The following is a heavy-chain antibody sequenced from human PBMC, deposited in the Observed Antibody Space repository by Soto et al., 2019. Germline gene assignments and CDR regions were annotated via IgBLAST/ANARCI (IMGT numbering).Heavy chain of an antibody. V-gene: IGHV3-15*01. CDR3: LTVPIKLWPYAS. J-gene: IGHJ5*02. CDR1: GFLFSNAG. D-gene: IGHD2-2*01. CDR2: IKSQSDGAAT. Sequence: PGGSLRLSCAASGFLFSNAGVSWGRQGPGKGLEWVARIKSQSDGAATEYAAAVKGRYTTSRPESNTAVYLQMDSLTSDATTAFHCLTVPIKLWPYASWGKGPPAPAS.